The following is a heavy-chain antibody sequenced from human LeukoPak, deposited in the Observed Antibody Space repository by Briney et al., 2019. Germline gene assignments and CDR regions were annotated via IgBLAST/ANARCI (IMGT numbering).Heavy chain of an antibody. CDR2: INPNSGGT. CDR1: GYTFTGYY. J-gene: IGHJ4*02. CDR3: ARTSAGAAAGEFDY. V-gene: IGHV1-2*02. D-gene: IGHD6-13*01. Sequence: ASVKVSCKASGYTFTGYYMHWVRQAPGQGLEWMGWINPNSGGTNYAQKFQGRVTMTSDTSISTAYMDLSRLRSDDAAVYYCARTSAGAAAGEFDYWGQGTLVTVSS.